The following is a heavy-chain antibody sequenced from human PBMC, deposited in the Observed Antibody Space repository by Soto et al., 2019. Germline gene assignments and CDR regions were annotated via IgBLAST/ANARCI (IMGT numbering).Heavy chain of an antibody. CDR2: IYHGGST. J-gene: IGHJ4*02. D-gene: IGHD3-22*01. CDR3: ARAVRRSIYDTSGYANYFDY. Sequence: QLQLRESGSGLLKPSQTLSLTCAVSSLSVTSGGFSWSWIRQPPGKGLEWIGFIYHGGSTHYNPSLRGRFTMSVERSKNQFSLKLSSVTAADTAVYYCARAVRRSIYDTSGYANYFDYWGQGARVTVSS. V-gene: IGHV4-30-2*01. CDR1: SLSVTSGGFS.